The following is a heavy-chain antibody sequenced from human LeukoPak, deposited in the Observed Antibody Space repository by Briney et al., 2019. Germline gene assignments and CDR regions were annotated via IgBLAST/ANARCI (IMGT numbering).Heavy chain of an antibody. J-gene: IGHJ3*01. V-gene: IGHV4-59*01. Sequence: SETLSLTCTVSGGSFTNYYWSWIRQPPGMGMEWIGYIYYRGSTNYNPSLKSRVTISLDTSRNQFSLKLTSVTPADTAAYYCARHYFDSGAYYAIDAFTVWGRGTMVTVSS. CDR3: ARHYFDSGAYYAIDAFTV. D-gene: IGHD3-22*01. CDR2: IYYRGST. CDR1: GGSFTNYY.